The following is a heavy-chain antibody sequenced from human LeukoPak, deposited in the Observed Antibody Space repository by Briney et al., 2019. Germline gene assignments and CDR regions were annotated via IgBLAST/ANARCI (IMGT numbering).Heavy chain of an antibody. CDR2: INPSGGST. CDR3: AREGGIAAADEGWFDP. Sequence: RASVKVSCKASGYTFTSYYMHWVRQAPGQGLEWMGIINPSGGSTSYAQKFQGRVTMTRDTSRSTVYMELSSLRSEDTAVYYCAREGGIAAADEGWFDPWGQGTLVTVSS. D-gene: IGHD6-13*01. J-gene: IGHJ5*02. V-gene: IGHV1-46*01. CDR1: GYTFTSYY.